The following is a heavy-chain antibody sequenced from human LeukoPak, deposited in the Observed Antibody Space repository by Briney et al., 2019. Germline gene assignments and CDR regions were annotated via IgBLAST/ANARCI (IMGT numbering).Heavy chain of an antibody. CDR1: RGTFSSYA. Sequence: SVKVSCKASRGTFSSYAISWVRQAPGQGLEWMGGIIPIFGTANYAQKFQGRVTITTDESTSTAYMELSSLRSEDTAVYYCARVLSWNYVEWFDPWGQGTLVTVSS. J-gene: IGHJ5*02. CDR3: ARVLSWNYVEWFDP. D-gene: IGHD1-7*01. CDR2: IIPIFGTA. V-gene: IGHV1-69*05.